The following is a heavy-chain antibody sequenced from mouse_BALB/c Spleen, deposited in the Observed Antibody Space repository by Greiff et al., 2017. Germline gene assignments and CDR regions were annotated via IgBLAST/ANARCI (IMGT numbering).Heavy chain of an antibody. CDR2: ISYSGST. D-gene: IGHD2-14*01. J-gene: IGHJ3*01. CDR3: ARCVYYRYDGFAY. CDR1: GYSITSDYA. Sequence: DVKLQESGPGLVKPSQSLSLTCTVTGYSITSDYAWNWIRQFPGNKLEWMGYISYSGSTSYNPSLKSRISITRDTSKNQFFLQLNSVTTEDTATYYCARCVYYRYDGFAYWGQGTLVTVSA. V-gene: IGHV3-2*02.